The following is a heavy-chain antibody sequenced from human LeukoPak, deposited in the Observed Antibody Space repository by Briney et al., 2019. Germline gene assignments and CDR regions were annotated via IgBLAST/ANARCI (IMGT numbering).Heavy chain of an antibody. D-gene: IGHD5-24*01. J-gene: IGHJ5*02. Sequence: PGGSLRLSCAASGFTFSSYSMNWVRQAPGKGLEWVSGIVPDGATTYYADSVKGRFTISRDNSKNTMFLQMNSLRADDTAVYYCAQDWRLIQFNHWGQGTLVTVSS. V-gene: IGHV3-23*01. CDR3: AQDWRLIQFNH. CDR1: GFTFSSYS. CDR2: IVPDGATT.